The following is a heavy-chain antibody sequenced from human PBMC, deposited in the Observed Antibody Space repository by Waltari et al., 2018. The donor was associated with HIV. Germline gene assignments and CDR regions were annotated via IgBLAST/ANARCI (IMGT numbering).Heavy chain of an antibody. D-gene: IGHD1-1*01. J-gene: IGHJ6*02. CDR3: ARDNWNDYYYYGMDV. Sequence: QVQLVQSGAEVKNPGASVKVSCTASGYTFNSFGISWVRQAPGQGLEWMGWISAYNSNTNYAQKLQGRVTMTTDTSTSTAYMELRSLRSDDTAVFYCARDNWNDYYYYGMDVWGQGTTVTVSS. CDR1: GYTFNSFG. CDR2: ISAYNSNT. V-gene: IGHV1-18*01.